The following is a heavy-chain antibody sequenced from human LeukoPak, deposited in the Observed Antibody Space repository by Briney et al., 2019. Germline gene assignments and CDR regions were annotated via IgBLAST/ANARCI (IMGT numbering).Heavy chain of an antibody. V-gene: IGHV3-33*06. CDR1: GFSFSSYG. Sequence: GRSLRLSCAASGFSFSSYGMHWVRQAPGKGLEWVAVIWYDGSKKYYADSVKGRFTISRDNSKNTLYLQMNSLRAGDTAVYYCAKDPRYSPRRDYYYYYGMDVWGQGTTVTVSS. CDR2: IWYDGSKK. D-gene: IGHD6-13*01. J-gene: IGHJ6*02. CDR3: AKDPRYSPRRDYYYYYGMDV.